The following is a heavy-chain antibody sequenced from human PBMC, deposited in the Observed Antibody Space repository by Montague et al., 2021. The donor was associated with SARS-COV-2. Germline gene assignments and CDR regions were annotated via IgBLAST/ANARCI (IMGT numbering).Heavy chain of an antibody. Sequence: SETLSLTCAVYSGSFSDYYWTWIRQSPGKGLEWIGEINHTGSAAYNPSLKGRATLSRDTSKNQFSLKLQSVTPADTAVYYCARGPVTISGVLVFIPAAGHLDVWGQGTSVTVSS. D-gene: IGHD3-3*01. J-gene: IGHJ3*01. CDR3: ARGPVTISGVLVFIPAAGHLDV. V-gene: IGHV4-34*01. CDR2: INHTGSA. CDR1: SGSFSDYY.